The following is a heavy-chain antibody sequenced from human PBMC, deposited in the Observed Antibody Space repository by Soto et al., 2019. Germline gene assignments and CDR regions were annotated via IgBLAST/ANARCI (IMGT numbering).Heavy chain of an antibody. D-gene: IGHD3-22*01. CDR3: ARTAFYYDSNGYFFDY. V-gene: IGHV3-33*01. J-gene: IGHJ4*02. Sequence: GGSLRLSCAASGFTFSNYGMHWVRQAPGKGLEWVAVIWYDGSNKYYADSVKGRFTISRDNSKNTLYLQMNSLRAEDTAVYYCARTAFYYDSNGYFFDYWGQGTLVTVSS. CDR2: IWYDGSNK. CDR1: GFTFSNYG.